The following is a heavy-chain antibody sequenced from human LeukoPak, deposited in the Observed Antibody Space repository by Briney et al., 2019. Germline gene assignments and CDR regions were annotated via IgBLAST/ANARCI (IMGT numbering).Heavy chain of an antibody. D-gene: IGHD3-22*01. CDR2: IYTSGST. V-gene: IGHV4-61*02. J-gene: IGHJ4*02. Sequence: PSQTLSLTCAVSGGSISSGSYYWSWIRQPAGKGLEWVGRIYTSGSTYYNPSLKSRATISVDTSKNQFSLMLSSVTAADTAVYYCARGGRSLNYYDSSGYGPFDYWGQGTLVTVSS. CDR3: ARGGRSLNYYDSSGYGPFDY. CDR1: GGSISSGSYY.